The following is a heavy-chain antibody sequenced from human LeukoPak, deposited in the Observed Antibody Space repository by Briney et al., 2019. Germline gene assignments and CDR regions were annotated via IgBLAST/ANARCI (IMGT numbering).Heavy chain of an antibody. V-gene: IGHV3-21*01. D-gene: IGHD5-12*01. CDR1: GFTFSSYS. CDR2: ISSSSSYI. J-gene: IGHJ4*02. Sequence: GRSLRLSCAASGFTFSSYSMNWVRQAPGKGLEWVSSISSSSSYIYYADSVKGRFTISRDNAKNSLYLQMNSLRAEDTAVYYCARGSSGYEYPDYWGQGTLVTVSS. CDR3: ARGSSGYEYPDY.